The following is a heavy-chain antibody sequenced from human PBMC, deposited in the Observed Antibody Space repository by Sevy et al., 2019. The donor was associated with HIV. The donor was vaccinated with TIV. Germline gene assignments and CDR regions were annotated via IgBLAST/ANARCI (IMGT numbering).Heavy chain of an antibody. J-gene: IGHJ6*02. D-gene: IGHD3-22*01. CDR2: IWYDGSNK. CDR3: ARDYYDSSGYYYGNYYYYGMDV. Sequence: GGSLRLSCAASGFTFSSYGMHWVRQAPGKGLEWVAVIWYDGSNKYYADSVKGRFTISRDNSKNTLYLQMNSLRAEDTVVYYCARDYYDSSGYYYGNYYYYGMDVWGQGTTVTVSS. CDR1: GFTFSSYG. V-gene: IGHV3-33*01.